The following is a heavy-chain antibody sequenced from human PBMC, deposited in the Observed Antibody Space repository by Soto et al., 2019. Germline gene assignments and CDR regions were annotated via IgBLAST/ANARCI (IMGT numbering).Heavy chain of an antibody. Sequence: EVQLVESGGGLVQPGGSLRLSCAASGFTFSSYWMHWVRQAPGKGLVWVSRIHSDGSSTSYADSVKGRFTISRDNAKNTLYLQMNGLRAEDTAVYYCARMDYGDYHWYFDLWGRGTLVTVSS. CDR3: ARMDYGDYHWYFDL. CDR1: GFTFSSYW. V-gene: IGHV3-74*01. D-gene: IGHD4-17*01. CDR2: IHSDGSST. J-gene: IGHJ2*01.